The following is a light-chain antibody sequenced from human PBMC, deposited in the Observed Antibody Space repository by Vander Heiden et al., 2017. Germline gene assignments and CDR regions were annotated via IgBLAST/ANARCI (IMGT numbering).Light chain of an antibody. V-gene: IGKV1-5*03. CDR2: KAS. CDR1: QSISTW. CDR3: QQYKTSSGT. Sequence: DIQMTQSPSTLSASVGDRVTITCRASQSISTWVAWYQQKSGKAPKLLIYKASSLESEVPSRFSARGSETEFTFTISSLQPDDFATYYCQQYKTSSGTFGQGTKVEVK. J-gene: IGKJ1*01.